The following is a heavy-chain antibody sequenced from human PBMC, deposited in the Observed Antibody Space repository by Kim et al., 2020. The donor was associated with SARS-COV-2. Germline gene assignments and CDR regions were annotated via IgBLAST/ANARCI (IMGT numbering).Heavy chain of an antibody. J-gene: IGHJ5*02. CDR3: ATGSMIVVVTRFDP. Sequence: NPSLQSRVTISVDTSKNQCSLKLSSVTAADTAVYYCATGSMIVVVTRFDPWGQGTLVTVSS. D-gene: IGHD3-22*01. V-gene: IGHV4-39*01.